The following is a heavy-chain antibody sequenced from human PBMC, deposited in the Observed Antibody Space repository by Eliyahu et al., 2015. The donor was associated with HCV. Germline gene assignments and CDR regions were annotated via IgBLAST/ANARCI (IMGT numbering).Heavy chain of an antibody. CDR1: GYTFSSYA. CDR2: INPGNGNT. CDR3: ARDRQYYDFWXGYQP. Sequence: QVQLVQSGAEVRKPGASVXVSCKASGYTFSSYAMXWVRQAPGHRLXWMGWINPGNGNTKYSQKFQGRVTITRDRSASTAYMELRSLRSEDTAVYYCARDRQYYDFWXGYQPWGQGTLVTVSS. D-gene: IGHD3-3*01. V-gene: IGHV1-3*01. J-gene: IGHJ5*02.